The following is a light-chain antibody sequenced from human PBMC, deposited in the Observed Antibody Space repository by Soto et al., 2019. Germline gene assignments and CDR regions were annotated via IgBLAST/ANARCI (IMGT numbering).Light chain of an antibody. CDR1: SSDIGAYNY. J-gene: IGLJ1*01. Sequence: QSALTQPASVSGSPGQSITISCTGTSSDIGAYNYVSWYKQHPGKAPKLMIYAVTDRPSGVSSRFSGSKSANTASLTISGLQAEDEADYYCSSYTSSSTLFGTGTKLTVL. CDR3: SSYTSSSTL. CDR2: AVT. V-gene: IGLV2-14*01.